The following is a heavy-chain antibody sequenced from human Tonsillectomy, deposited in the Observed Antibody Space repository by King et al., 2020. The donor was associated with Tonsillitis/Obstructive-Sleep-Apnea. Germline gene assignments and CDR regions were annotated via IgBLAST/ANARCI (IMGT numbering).Heavy chain of an antibody. CDR3: ARGRKYYDFWSGYSHSTHYFYYAMDV. Sequence: VQLQQWGAGLLKPSETLSLTCAVYGGSFSGYYWSWIRQPPGKGLEWIGEINHSGSTNYNPSLKSRVTISVDTSKNQFSLKLSSVTAADTAVYYCARGRKYYDFWSGYSHSTHYFYYAMDVWGEGTTVTVSS. D-gene: IGHD3-3*01. J-gene: IGHJ6*04. CDR2: INHSGST. CDR1: GGSFSGYY. V-gene: IGHV4-34*01.